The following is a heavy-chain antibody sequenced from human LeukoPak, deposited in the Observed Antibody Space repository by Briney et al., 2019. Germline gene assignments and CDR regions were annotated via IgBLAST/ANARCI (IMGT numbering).Heavy chain of an antibody. Sequence: ASVKVSCKVSGYTLTELSMHWVRQAPGKGLEWMGGFDPEDGETIYAQKFQGRVTMTEDTSTDTAYMELSSLRSEDTAVYYCATEVGATKGFDYWGQGTLVTVSS. D-gene: IGHD1-26*01. CDR2: FDPEDGET. J-gene: IGHJ4*02. CDR3: ATEVGATKGFDY. CDR1: GYTLTELS. V-gene: IGHV1-24*01.